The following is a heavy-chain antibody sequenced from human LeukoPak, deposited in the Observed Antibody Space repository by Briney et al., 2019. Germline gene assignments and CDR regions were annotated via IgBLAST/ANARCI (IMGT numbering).Heavy chain of an antibody. CDR1: AGTFSSYA. D-gene: IGHD3-10*01. CDR3: ASLLLWFGELPKWDYYFDY. CDR2: IIPIFGTA. J-gene: IGHJ4*02. V-gene: IGHV1-69*06. Sequence: SVKVSCKASAGTFSSYAISWVRQAPGQGLEWMGGIIPIFGTANYAKKFQGRVTITADKSTSTAYMELSSLRSEDTAVYYCASLLLWFGELPKWDYYFDYWGQGTLVTVSS.